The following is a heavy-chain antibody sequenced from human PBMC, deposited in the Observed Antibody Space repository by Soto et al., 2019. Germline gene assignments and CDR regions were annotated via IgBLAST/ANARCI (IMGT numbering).Heavy chain of an antibody. J-gene: IGHJ4*02. CDR2: ISGSGGST. Sequence: GVPKRLPKTAAWVTCVDHGGSWIRKNPGKGLEWVSAISGSGGSTYYADSVKGRFTISRDNSKNTLYLQMNSLRAEDTAVYYCAKGGPYYYDAFDYWGQGTLVTVSS. CDR3: AKGGPYYYDAFDY. CDR1: WVTCVDHG. V-gene: IGHV3-23*01. D-gene: IGHD3-22*01.